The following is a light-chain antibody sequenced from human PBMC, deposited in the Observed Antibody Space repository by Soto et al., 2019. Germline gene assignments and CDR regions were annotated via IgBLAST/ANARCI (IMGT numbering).Light chain of an antibody. CDR1: QSVRIN. Sequence: EIVMTQSAATLAVSAGERATLSWRASQSVRINVAWYQQKNGQAPRLLFYGASTRASGIPDRFSGSGSGTEFTLTISSLQSEDFAVYYCQEYSKWPSRTFGPGTKVDIK. V-gene: IGKV3-15*01. J-gene: IGKJ1*01. CDR3: QEYSKWPSRT. CDR2: GAS.